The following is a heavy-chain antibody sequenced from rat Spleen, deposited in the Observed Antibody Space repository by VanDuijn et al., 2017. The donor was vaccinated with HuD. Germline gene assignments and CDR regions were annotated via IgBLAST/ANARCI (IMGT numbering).Heavy chain of an antibody. J-gene: IGHJ2*01. CDR1: GYSITSNY. V-gene: IGHV3-1*01. Sequence: EVQLQESGPGLVKPSQSLSLTCSVTGYSITSNYWCWIRKFPGHKMEWMGYISYSGSTSYNPSLKSRISITRDTSKNQFFLQLNSVTTEDTATYYCARWNYPGIAPHWGQGVMVTVSS. D-gene: IGHD1-4*01. CDR2: ISYSGST. CDR3: ARWNYPGIAPH.